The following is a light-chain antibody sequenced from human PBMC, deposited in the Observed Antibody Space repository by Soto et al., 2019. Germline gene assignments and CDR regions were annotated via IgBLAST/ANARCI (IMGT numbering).Light chain of an antibody. Sequence: QSVLTQPPSVSGAPGQRVTISCTGSSSNIGAGYDVHWYQQHPGKAPKVMIYEVSKRPSGVPDRFSGSKSGNTASLTVSGLQAEDEAEYYCSSYAGTNRVFGTGTKVTVL. J-gene: IGLJ1*01. CDR2: EVS. CDR1: SSNIGAGYD. V-gene: IGLV1-40*01. CDR3: SSYAGTNRV.